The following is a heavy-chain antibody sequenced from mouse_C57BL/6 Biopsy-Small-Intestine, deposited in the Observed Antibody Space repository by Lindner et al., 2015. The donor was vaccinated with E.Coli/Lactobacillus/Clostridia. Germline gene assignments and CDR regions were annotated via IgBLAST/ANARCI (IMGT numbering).Heavy chain of an antibody. CDR2: FYPGSGSI. J-gene: IGHJ3*01. CDR3: ARHEVVGPWFAY. CDR1: GYTFTEYS. V-gene: IGHV1-62-2*01. Sequence: VQLQESGAELVKPGASAKLSCKASGYTFTEYSIHWVKQRSGQGLEWIGWFYPGSGSIKYNEKFKDKATLTADKSSSTVYMELSRLTSEDSAVYFCARHEVVGPWFAYWGQGTLVTVSA.